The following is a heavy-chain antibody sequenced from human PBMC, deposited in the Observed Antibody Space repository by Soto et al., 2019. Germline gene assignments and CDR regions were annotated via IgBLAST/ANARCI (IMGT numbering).Heavy chain of an antibody. D-gene: IGHD2-2*02. CDR1: GYTFTGYY. CDR3: ARGGYRSSTSCYTGTYYYYGMDV. Sequence: ASVKVSCKASGYTFTGYYMHWVRQAPGQGLEWMGWINPNSGGTNYAQKFQGRVTMTRDTSISTAYMELSRLRSDDTAVYYCARGGYRSSTSCYTGTYYYYGMDVWGKGTTVTVAS. CDR2: INPNSGGT. J-gene: IGHJ6*04. V-gene: IGHV1-2*02.